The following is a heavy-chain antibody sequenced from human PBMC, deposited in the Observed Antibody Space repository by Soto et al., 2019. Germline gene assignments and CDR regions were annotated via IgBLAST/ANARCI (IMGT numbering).Heavy chain of an antibody. CDR2: IIPIFGTA. V-gene: IGHV1-69*13. Sequence: SVKVSCKASGGTFSSYAFSWVRQAPGQGLEWMGGIIPIFGTANYAQKFQGRVTITADESTSTAYMELSSLRSEDTAVYYCARPFTDTAMVKYAFDIWGQGTMVTVSS. J-gene: IGHJ3*02. CDR1: GGTFSSYA. CDR3: ARPFTDTAMVKYAFDI. D-gene: IGHD5-18*01.